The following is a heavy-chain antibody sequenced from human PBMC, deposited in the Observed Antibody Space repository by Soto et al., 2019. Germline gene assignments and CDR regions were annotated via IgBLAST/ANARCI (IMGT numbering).Heavy chain of an antibody. V-gene: IGHV3-21*01. CDR1: GFSLRIYR. CDR3: AREGEGVVVPAAIDYYYGMDV. D-gene: IGHD2-2*02. CDR2: ISSSSYI. J-gene: IGHJ6*02. Sequence: GSPGLSCASSGFSLRIYRMNWARQATGKGLEWVSSISSSSYIYYADSVKGRFTISRDNAKNSLYLQMNSLRAEDTAVYYCAREGEGVVVPAAIDYYYGMDVWGQGTTVTVSS.